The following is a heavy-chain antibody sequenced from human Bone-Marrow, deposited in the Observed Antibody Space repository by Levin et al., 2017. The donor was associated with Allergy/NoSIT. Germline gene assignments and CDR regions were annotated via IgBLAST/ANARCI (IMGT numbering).Heavy chain of an antibody. J-gene: IGHJ3*02. Sequence: ASVKVSCKASGYTFTNYAMHWVRQAPGQRLEWMGWINAGNGNTKYSQKFQGRVTITRDTSASTAYMELSSLRSEDMAVYYCARISDFAVTGTRAFDIWGQGTMVTVSS. CDR3: ARISDFAVTGTRAFDI. V-gene: IGHV1-3*01. CDR1: GYTFTNYA. D-gene: IGHD6-19*01. CDR2: INAGNGNT.